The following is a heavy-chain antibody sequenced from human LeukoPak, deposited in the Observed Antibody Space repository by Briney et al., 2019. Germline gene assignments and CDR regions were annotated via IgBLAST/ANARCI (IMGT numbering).Heavy chain of an antibody. CDR2: LPPDELDI. CDR3: ARELSQIVWGGLDY. V-gene: IGHV3-74*01. J-gene: IGHJ4*02. D-gene: IGHD2-21*01. Sequence: GGSLRLSCAASGFTFTNYWMHWVRQAPGMGLVWVSRLPPDELDIIYADSVKGRFTVSRDNSKNTVFLQMNSLRVEDTAVYYCARELSQIVWGGLDYGGQGTLVSVSS. CDR1: GFTFTNYW.